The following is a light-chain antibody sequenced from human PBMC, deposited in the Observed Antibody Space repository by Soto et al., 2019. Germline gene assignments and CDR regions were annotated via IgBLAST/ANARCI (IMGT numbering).Light chain of an antibody. CDR2: EVN. CDR3: TSCITANTRCV. J-gene: IGLJ1*01. CDR1: SSDIGRYNY. V-gene: IGLV2-14*01. Sequence: QSVLTQPASVSGSPGQSITISCTGTSSDIGRYNYVSWFQQHPGKVPKLVIFEVNYRPSGVSDRFSGSKSGNTASLTITGIQAEDEADYYCTSCITANTRCVFGSGTKVTV.